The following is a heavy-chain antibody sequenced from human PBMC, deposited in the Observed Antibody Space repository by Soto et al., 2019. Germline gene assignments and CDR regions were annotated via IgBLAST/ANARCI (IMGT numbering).Heavy chain of an antibody. CDR3: ARESGGATATLDYYCFYMDV. Sequence: QVQLVQSGAEVRKPGASVTVSCRSSGDSFNDYYIHWVRQAPGQGFEWMGWINPNGGVTKYAQKFQGWVSMTRDTSIRTGYMQLSRLRSDDTAVYYCARESGGATATLDYYCFYMDVWGTGTTVTVSS. CDR1: GDSFNDYY. D-gene: IGHD5-12*01. CDR2: INPNGGVT. V-gene: IGHV1-2*04. J-gene: IGHJ6*03.